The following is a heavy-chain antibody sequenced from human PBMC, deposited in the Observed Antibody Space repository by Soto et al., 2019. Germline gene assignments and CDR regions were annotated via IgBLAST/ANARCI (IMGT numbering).Heavy chain of an antibody. Sequence: QVQLVESGGGVVQPGRSLRLSCAASGFTFSSHSIQWVRQAPGKGLEWVAVISYDGSIKYYAASVKGRFTISRDNSKNTAYVQMNSLRDDDTAVFYCAREWSTSGDLDYWGQGTLVIVSS. CDR3: AREWSTSGDLDY. J-gene: IGHJ4*02. V-gene: IGHV3-30-3*01. CDR1: GFTFSSHS. D-gene: IGHD3-10*01. CDR2: ISYDGSIK.